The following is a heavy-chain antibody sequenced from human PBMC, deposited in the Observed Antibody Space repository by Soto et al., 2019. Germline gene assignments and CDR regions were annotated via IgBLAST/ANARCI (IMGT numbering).Heavy chain of an antibody. D-gene: IGHD5-18*01. J-gene: IGHJ5*02. V-gene: IGHV4-31*03. Sequence: PSETLSLTCTVSGGSISSGGYYWSWIRQHPGKGLEWIGYIYYSGSTYYNPSLKSRVTISVDTSKNQFSLKLSSVTAADTAVYYCARDTSDSYGPLVNNWFDPWGQGTLVTVSS. CDR2: IYYSGST. CDR1: GGSISSGGYY. CDR3: ARDTSDSYGPLVNNWFDP.